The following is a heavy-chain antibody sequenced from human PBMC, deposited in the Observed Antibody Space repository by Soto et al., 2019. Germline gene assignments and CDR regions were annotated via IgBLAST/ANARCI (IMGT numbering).Heavy chain of an antibody. CDR2: LWSDGSKE. Sequence: QVQLVESGGGVVQPGRSLRLSCAASGFTFSSYGMHWVRQAPGKGLEWVAVLWSDGSKEYYADSVKGRFAISRDNSKNTLYLQMNSLRAEDTAVYYCANGGTDYFLHWCQGTLVTVSS. CDR1: GFTFSSYG. J-gene: IGHJ1*01. CDR3: ANGGTDYFLH. V-gene: IGHV3-33*06.